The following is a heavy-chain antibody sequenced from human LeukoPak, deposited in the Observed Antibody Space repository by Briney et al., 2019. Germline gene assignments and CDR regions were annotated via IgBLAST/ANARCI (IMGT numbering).Heavy chain of an antibody. CDR3: ARRRSGSYSYYFDY. V-gene: IGHV3-23*01. CDR1: GFTFSSYA. CDR2: ISGSGGST. D-gene: IGHD1-26*01. Sequence: GGSLRLSCAASGFTFSSYAMSWVRQAPGKGLEWVSAISGSGGSTYYADSVKGRFTISRDNSKNTLYLQMNSLRAEVTAVYYCARRRSGSYSYYFDYWGQGTLVTVSS. J-gene: IGHJ4*02.